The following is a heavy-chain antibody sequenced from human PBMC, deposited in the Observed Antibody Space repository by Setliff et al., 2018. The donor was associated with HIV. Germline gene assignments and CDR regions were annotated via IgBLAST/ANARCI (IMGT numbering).Heavy chain of an antibody. J-gene: IGHJ4*02. CDR2: IYHNGNT. CDR1: GGSISSSNW. V-gene: IGHV4-4*02. CDR3: ARDWRAYGVLGS. D-gene: IGHD4-17*01. Sequence: SETLSLTCAVSGGSISSSNWWSWVRQPPGKGLEWIGEIYHNGNTNYSPSLKNRVTMSVDNSKNQFPLMVRSVTAADTAVYYCARDWRAYGVLGSWGQGMLVTVSS.